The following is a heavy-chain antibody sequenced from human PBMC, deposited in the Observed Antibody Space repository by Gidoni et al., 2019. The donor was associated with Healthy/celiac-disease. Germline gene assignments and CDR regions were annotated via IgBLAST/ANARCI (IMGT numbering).Heavy chain of an antibody. Sequence: QVQLVQSGAEVKKPGSSVKVSCKASGGTFSSYAISWVRQAPGQGLEWMGGFIPIFGTATYAQKVQGRVTITADKSTITAYMELSSLRSEDTAVYYCARRQSKMSIVVAVKDAFDIWGQGTMVTVSS. J-gene: IGHJ3*02. CDR3: ARRQSKMSIVVAVKDAFDI. CDR2: FIPIFGTA. V-gene: IGHV1-69*06. D-gene: IGHD5-12*01. CDR1: GGTFSSYA.